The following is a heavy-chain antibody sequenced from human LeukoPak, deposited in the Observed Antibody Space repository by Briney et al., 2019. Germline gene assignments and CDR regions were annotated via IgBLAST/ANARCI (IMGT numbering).Heavy chain of an antibody. CDR2: ISSDNCNT. CDR3: ATVSGILLAAVEY. Sequence: ASVKVSCKSSGYTFTSYGSSWVRQAPGQGVDGMGWISSDNCNTNYSQKLRGRVTITTDTSTSTDYLELRRLRSEDTGVSHCATVSGILLAAVEYWGQGTLVTVSS. V-gene: IGHV1-18*01. CDR1: GYTFTSYG. D-gene: IGHD1-14*01. J-gene: IGHJ4*02.